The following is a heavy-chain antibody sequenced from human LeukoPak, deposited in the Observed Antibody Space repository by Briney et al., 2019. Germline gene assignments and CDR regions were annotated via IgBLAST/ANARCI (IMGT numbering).Heavy chain of an antibody. CDR3: ARGYSTSWTYYFDY. CDR2: LHYGGST. Sequence: VTPSETLSLTCTVSAGAITGYYWGWIRQPPGTGLDWIGHLHYGGSTNYNPSLKSRVTISVDTSKNHFSLKLSSVTAADTAVYYCARGYSTSWTYYFDYWGQGALVTVSS. D-gene: IGHD6-13*01. CDR1: AGAITGYY. J-gene: IGHJ4*02. V-gene: IGHV4-59*01.